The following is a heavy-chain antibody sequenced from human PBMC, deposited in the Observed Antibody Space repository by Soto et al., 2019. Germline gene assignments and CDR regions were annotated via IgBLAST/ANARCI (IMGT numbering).Heavy chain of an antibody. CDR2: IYYSGST. Sequence: SETLSLTCTVSGGSVNSGSYYWSWIRQPPGKGLEWIGYIYYSGSTNYNPSLKSRVTISVDTSKNQFSLKLSSVTAADTAVYYCAREAYGDYSFDYWGQGTLVTVSS. CDR1: GGSVNSGSYY. V-gene: IGHV4-61*01. J-gene: IGHJ4*02. D-gene: IGHD4-17*01. CDR3: AREAYGDYSFDY.